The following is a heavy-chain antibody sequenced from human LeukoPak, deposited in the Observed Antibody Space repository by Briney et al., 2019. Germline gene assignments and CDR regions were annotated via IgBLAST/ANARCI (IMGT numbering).Heavy chain of an antibody. D-gene: IGHD3-3*01. V-gene: IGHV4-61*02. J-gene: IGHJ6*03. CDR1: GDSISSGDYY. Sequence: PSETLSLTCTVSGDSISSGDYYWSWIRQPAGKGLEWIGRISSSGSTNYNPSLKSRVTISVDTSKNQFSLKLSSVTAADTAVYYCARVMALRFGYYYYYMDVWGKGTTVTISS. CDR3: ARVMALRFGYYYYYMDV. CDR2: ISSSGST.